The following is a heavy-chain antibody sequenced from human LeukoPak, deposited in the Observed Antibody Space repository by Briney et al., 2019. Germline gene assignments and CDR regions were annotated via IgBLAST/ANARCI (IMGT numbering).Heavy chain of an antibody. CDR2: IGTAGDT. J-gene: IGHJ6*02. CDR1: GFTFSSYD. CDR3: ARYGSSTSGEYGMDV. V-gene: IGHV3-13*01. Sequence: PGGSLRLSCAASGFTFSSYDMHWVRQATGKGLEWVSAIGTAGDTYYPGSVKGRFTISRENAKNSLYLQMNSLRAGDTAVYYCARYGSSTSGEYGMDVWGQGTTVTVSS. D-gene: IGHD2-2*01.